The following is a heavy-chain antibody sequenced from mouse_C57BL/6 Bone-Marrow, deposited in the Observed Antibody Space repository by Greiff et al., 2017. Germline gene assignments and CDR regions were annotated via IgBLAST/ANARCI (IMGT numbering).Heavy chain of an antibody. J-gene: IGHJ2*01. Sequence: VQLQQSGPELVKPGASVKISCKASGYTFTDYYMNWVKQSHGKSLEWIGDINPNNGGTSYNQKFKGKATLTVDKSSSTAYMELRSLTSEDSAVYYCARGGDSTTLFDYWGQGTTLTGSS. D-gene: IGHD2-12*01. CDR1: GYTFTDYY. CDR2: INPNNGGT. CDR3: ARGGDSTTLFDY. V-gene: IGHV1-26*01.